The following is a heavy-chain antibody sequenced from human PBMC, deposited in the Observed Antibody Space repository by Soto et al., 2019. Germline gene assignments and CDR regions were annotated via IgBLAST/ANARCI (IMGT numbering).Heavy chain of an antibody. D-gene: IGHD3-10*01. J-gene: IGHJ5*01. CDR1: GYTFTSYG. Sequence: QVQLVQSGDEVKKPGASVKVSCKASGYTFTSYGIGWVRQAPGQGLEWMGWISGYGHTNYAQKLQGRVTMTTDSSTSTAYMELRSLSSDDAAVDYCARSGDGNWFESWGQGTLVTVSS. CDR3: ARSGDGNWFES. V-gene: IGHV1-18*04. CDR2: ISGYGHT.